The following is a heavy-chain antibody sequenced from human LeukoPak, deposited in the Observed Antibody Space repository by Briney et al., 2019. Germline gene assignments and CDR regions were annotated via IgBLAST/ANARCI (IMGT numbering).Heavy chain of an antibody. J-gene: IGHJ3*02. V-gene: IGHV4-59*01. CDR2: IYYSGST. CDR3: ARWRGEDCAFDI. CDR1: GGSISSYY. Sequence: SETLSLTCTVSGGSISSYYWSWIRQPPGKGLEWIGYIYYSGSTNYNPSLKSRVTISVDTSKNQFSLKLSSVTAADTAVYYCARWRGEDCAFDIWGQGTMVTVSS. D-gene: IGHD3-16*01.